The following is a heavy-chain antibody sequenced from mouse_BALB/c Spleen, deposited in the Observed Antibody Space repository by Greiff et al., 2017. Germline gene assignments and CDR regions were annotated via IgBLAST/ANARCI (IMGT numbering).Heavy chain of an antibody. Sequence: EVMLVESGGGLVKPGGSLPLSCAASGFTFSAYYLYWVRPTPEKRLEWVATLSDGGSYTYYPDSVKGRFTISRDNATNNLYLQMSRLKSEDTAMYYCAREDEYYGRKGGWFAYGGQGTLVTVSA. CDR2: LSDGGSYT. CDR3: AREDEYYGRKGGWFAY. D-gene: IGHD1-1*01. V-gene: IGHV5-4*02. J-gene: IGHJ3*01. CDR1: GFTFSAYY.